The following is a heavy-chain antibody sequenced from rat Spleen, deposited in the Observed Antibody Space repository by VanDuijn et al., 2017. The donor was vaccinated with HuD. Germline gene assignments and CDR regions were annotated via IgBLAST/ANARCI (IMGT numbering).Heavy chain of an antibody. V-gene: IGHV2-1*01. D-gene: IGHD5-1*01. CDR1: GFSLTSNS. Sequence: QVQLKESGPGLVQPSQTLSLTCTVSGFSLTSNSVSWVRQPPGKSLVWMGTIWTGGSTDYNSALKSRLSISRDTSKSQVFLKMNSLQAEDMGTYYCARLGLGEDYWGQGVMVTVSS. CDR2: IWTGGST. CDR3: ARLGLGEDY. J-gene: IGHJ2*01.